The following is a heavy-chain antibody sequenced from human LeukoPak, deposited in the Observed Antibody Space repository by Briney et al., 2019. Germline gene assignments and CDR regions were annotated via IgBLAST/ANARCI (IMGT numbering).Heavy chain of an antibody. CDR1: GYTFTDYY. D-gene: IGHD2-2*01. Sequence: ASVKVSCKTSGYTFTDYYIHWVRQAPGEGLEWMGWINPKSGGTNYAQKFQGRVTMTRDTSINTAYLELNRLISDDTAVYYCARAMVVPAANRFGWFDPWGQGTLVTVSS. CDR3: ARAMVVPAANRFGWFDP. CDR2: INPKSGGT. J-gene: IGHJ5*02. V-gene: IGHV1-2*02.